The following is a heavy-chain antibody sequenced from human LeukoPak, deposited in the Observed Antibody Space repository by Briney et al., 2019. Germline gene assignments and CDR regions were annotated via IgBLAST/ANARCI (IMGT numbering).Heavy chain of an antibody. CDR3: AKDTHHCSGGSCYPGPFDY. J-gene: IGHJ4*02. CDR1: GFTFDDYA. V-gene: IGHV3-9*01. D-gene: IGHD2-15*01. CDR2: ISWNSGSI. Sequence: GGSLRLSCAASGFTFDDYAMHWVRQAPGKGLEWVSGISWNSGSIGYADSAKGRFTISRDNAKNSLYLQMNSLRAEDTALYYCAKDTHHCSGGSCYPGPFDYWGQGTLVTVSS.